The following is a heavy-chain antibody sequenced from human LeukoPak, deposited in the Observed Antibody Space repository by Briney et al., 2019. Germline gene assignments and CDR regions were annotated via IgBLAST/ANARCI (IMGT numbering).Heavy chain of an antibody. Sequence: PGGSLRLSCAASGFTFDDYAMHWVRQAPGKGLEWVSGISWNSGSIGYADSVKGRFTISRDNAKNSLYLQMNNLRAEDMALYYCAKGTTYYYGSGSYYDYFDYWGQGTLVTVSS. J-gene: IGHJ4*02. CDR1: GFTFDDYA. CDR3: AKGTTYYYGSGSYYDYFDY. D-gene: IGHD3-10*01. CDR2: ISWNSGSI. V-gene: IGHV3-9*03.